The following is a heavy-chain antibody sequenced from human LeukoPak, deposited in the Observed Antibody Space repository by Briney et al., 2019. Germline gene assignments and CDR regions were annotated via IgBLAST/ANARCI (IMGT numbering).Heavy chain of an antibody. CDR1: GYTFTSYG. CDR3: ARDMADYGGGDY. CDR2: ISAYNGNT. Sequence: ASVKVSCEASGYTFTSYGISWVRQAPGQGLEWMGWISAYNGNTNYAQKLQGRVTMTTGTSTSTAYMELRSLRSDDTAVYYCARDMADYGGGDYWGQGTLVTVSS. D-gene: IGHD4-17*01. V-gene: IGHV1-18*01. J-gene: IGHJ4*02.